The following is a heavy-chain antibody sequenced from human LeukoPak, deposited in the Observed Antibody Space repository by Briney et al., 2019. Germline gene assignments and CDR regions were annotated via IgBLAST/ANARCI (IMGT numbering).Heavy chain of an antibody. CDR1: GYTFTGYY. J-gene: IGHJ5*02. V-gene: IGHV1-2*02. CDR3: ARDLYDFWSSNWFDP. CDR2: INPNSGGT. Sequence: GASVKVSCKASGYTFTGYYMHWVRQAPGQGLEWMGWINPNSGGTNYAQKFQGRVTVTRDTSISTAYMELSRLRSDDTAVYYCARDLYDFWSSNWFDPWGQGTLVTVSS. D-gene: IGHD3-3*01.